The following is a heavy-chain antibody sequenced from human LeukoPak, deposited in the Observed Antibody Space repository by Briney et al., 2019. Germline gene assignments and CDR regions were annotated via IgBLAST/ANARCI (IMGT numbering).Heavy chain of an antibody. CDR1: GYIFSNYG. D-gene: IGHD3-22*01. V-gene: IGHV1-18*01. J-gene: IGHJ4*02. CDR3: ARAPRQYYYDSSGYHY. CDR2: ISAHNGNT. Sequence: GASVKVSCKASGYIFSNYGISWVRQAPGQGLEWMGWISAHNGNTNYAQKLQGRVTMTTDTSTSTAYMELRSLRSDDTAVYYCARAPRQYYYDSSGYHYWGQGTLVTVSS.